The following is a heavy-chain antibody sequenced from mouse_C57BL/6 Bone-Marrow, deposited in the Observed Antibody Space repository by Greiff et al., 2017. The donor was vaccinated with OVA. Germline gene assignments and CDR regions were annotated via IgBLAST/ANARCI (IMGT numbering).Heavy chain of an antibody. V-gene: IGHV3-6*01. CDR1: GYSITSGYY. CDR3: ARGGYGSSYDY. J-gene: IGHJ2*01. D-gene: IGHD1-1*01. CDR2: ISYDGSN. Sequence: EVKLQESGPGLVKPSQSLSLTCSVTGYSITSGYYWNWIRQFPGNQLEWMGYISYDGSNNYNPSLKNRITITRDTSTNQFFLKLNSGTAEDTATDYCARGGYGSSYDYWGQGTTLTVSS.